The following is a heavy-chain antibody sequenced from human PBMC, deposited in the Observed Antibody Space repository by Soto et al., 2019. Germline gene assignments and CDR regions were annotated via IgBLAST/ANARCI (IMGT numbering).Heavy chain of an antibody. CDR2: INHSRST. CDR3: ARTPVEMATIPGLYFDY. V-gene: IGHV4-34*01. CDR1: GGSFSGYY. Sequence: QVQLQQWGAGLLKPSETLSLTCAVYGGSFSGYYWSWIRQPPGKGLEWIGEINHSRSTNYNPSLKRRVTLSVDTSKNQFSLKLSSVTAADTAVYYCARTPVEMATIPGLYFDYWGQGTLVTVSS. D-gene: IGHD5-12*01. J-gene: IGHJ4*02.